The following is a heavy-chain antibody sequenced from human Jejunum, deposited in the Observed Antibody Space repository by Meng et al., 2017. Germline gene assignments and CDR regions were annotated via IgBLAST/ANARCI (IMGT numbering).Heavy chain of an antibody. CDR2: IYWDDDK. J-gene: IGHJ5*02. V-gene: IGHV2-5*02. CDR1: GVSLTTGGVG. Sequence: QINLKHSGSQLLQPTQTLPLTCTFSGVSLTTGGVGVAWLRQPPGKALECLALIYWDDDKRYNPSLKNRLTITKDTSKNQVVLTMTNVDPGDTATYYCAHILAYSSNYNVGWFDPWGQGTLVTVSS. D-gene: IGHD6-13*01. CDR3: AHILAYSSNYNVGWFDP.